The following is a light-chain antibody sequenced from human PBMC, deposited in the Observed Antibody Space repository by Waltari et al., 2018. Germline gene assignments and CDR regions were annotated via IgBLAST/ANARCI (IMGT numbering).Light chain of an antibody. CDR3: QHGNTFPLT. V-gene: IGKV1-12*01. J-gene: IGKJ4*01. CDR1: QDISRW. Sequence: DIQMTQSPSSVSASVGDRVIITCRASQDISRWLAWYQQTPGKAPKFLIYDASTLQSGVPSRFSGTGSGTEFTLTISSLQPEDFATYYCQHGNTFPLTFGGGTKVEIE. CDR2: DAS.